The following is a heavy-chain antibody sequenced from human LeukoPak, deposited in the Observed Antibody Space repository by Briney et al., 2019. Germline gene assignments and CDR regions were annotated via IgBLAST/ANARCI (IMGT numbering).Heavy chain of an antibody. CDR1: GGSISSYF. V-gene: IGHV4-4*07. CDR3: AKGVASLEH. CDR2: VYSSGST. D-gene: IGHD3-10*01. J-gene: IGHJ4*02. Sequence: SETLSLTCTVSGGSISSYFWTWIRQPAGKGLEWIGRVYSSGSTNYNPSLKSRVTMSVDTSKNQFSLMMNFVTAADTAMYYCAKGVASLEHWGQGTLVTVSS.